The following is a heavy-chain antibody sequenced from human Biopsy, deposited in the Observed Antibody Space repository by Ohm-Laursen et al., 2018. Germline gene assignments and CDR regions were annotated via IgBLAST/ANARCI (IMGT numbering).Heavy chain of an antibody. D-gene: IGHD1-26*01. J-gene: IGHJ2*01. CDR1: GGSISSYY. CDR2: IYYTGGT. Sequence: SDTLSLTCTVSGGSISSYYWSWIRQPPGKGLEWIGYIYYTGGTNYNPSLKGRVTISVDTSMNHLSLRLTSVTAADTAVYYCARHAPSYSGSYWRYFDLWGRGTLVTVSS. CDR3: ARHAPSYSGSYWRYFDL. V-gene: IGHV4-59*08.